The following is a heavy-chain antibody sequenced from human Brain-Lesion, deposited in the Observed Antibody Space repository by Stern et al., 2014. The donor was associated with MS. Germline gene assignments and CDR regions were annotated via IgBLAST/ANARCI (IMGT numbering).Heavy chain of an antibody. CDR3: AGEEDIRYCSGGSCTGNWFDP. J-gene: IGHJ5*02. CDR1: GGSVSSTSYA. Sequence: VQLVESGPGLVKPSETLSLTCTVAGGSVSSTSYAWAWIRQPPGKGLEWIGTIYYSGNTYYGPSLKGRPTISLDTSKNLFSLQLRSVTAADTAVYYCAGEEDIRYCSGGSCTGNWFDPWGQGTLVTVSS. D-gene: IGHD2-15*01. CDR2: IYYSGNT. V-gene: IGHV4-39*01.